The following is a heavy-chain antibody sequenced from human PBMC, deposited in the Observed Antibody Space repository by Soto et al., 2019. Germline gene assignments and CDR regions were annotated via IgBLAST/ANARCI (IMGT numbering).Heavy chain of an antibody. J-gene: IGHJ4*02. V-gene: IGHV4-59*01. CDR2: VYNSGST. Sequence: SETLSLTCTVSGGSISSNYWTWIRQPPGKGLEWTGYVYNSGSTNYNPSLESRVTISEDTSKSQFSLKVNSMTAADTAVYYCAGYRREAVAGYTLDNWGQGILVTVSS. CDR3: AGYRREAVAGYTLDN. CDR1: GGSISSNY. D-gene: IGHD6-13*01.